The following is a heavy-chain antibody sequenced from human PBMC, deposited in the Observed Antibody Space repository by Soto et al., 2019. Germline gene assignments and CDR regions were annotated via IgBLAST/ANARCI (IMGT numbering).Heavy chain of an antibody. Sequence: ASVKVSCKASGYTFIGYYTHWVRQAPGQGLEWMGRINPRSGDTTYAQKFQGRLTMTRDTSISTAYMELSSLRSDDTAVYYCGRDGVGATPLGWFDPWGQGSLVTVS. D-gene: IGHD1-26*01. CDR1: GYTFIGYY. CDR2: INPRSGDT. V-gene: IGHV1-2*06. J-gene: IGHJ5*02. CDR3: GRDGVGATPLGWFDP.